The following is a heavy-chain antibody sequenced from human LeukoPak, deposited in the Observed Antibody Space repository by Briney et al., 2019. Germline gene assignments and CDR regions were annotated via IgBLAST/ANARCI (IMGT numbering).Heavy chain of an antibody. CDR2: INPSGGST. J-gene: IGHJ6*03. V-gene: IGHV1-46*01. CDR3: ARGTVTTLQVYYYYYMDV. CDR1: GYTFTSYG. Sequence: ASVKVSCKASGYTFTSYGISWVRQAPGQGLEWMGIINPSGGSTSYAQKFQGRVTMTRDMSTSTVYMELSSLRSEDTAVYYCARGTVTTLQVYYYYYMDVWGKGTTVTVSS. D-gene: IGHD4-17*01.